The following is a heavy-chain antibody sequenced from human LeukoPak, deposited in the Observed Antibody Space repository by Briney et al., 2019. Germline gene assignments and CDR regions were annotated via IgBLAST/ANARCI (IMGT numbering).Heavy chain of an antibody. CDR2: IYHSGST. J-gene: IGHJ5*02. V-gene: IGHV4-4*02. D-gene: IGHD6-13*01. CDR1: GGSISSSNW. CDR3: ARVIAAAGTIGNNWFDP. Sequence: PSETLSLTCAVSGGSISSSNWWSWVRQPPGKGLEWIGEIYHSGSTNYNPSLKSRVTISVDKSKNQFSLKLSSVTAADTAVYYCARVIAAAGTIGNNWFDPWGQGTLVTVSS.